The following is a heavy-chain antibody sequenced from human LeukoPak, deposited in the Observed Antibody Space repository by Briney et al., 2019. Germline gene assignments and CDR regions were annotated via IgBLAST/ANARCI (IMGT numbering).Heavy chain of an antibody. CDR3: ARDIATAGHSAIDY. D-gene: IGHD6-13*01. CDR1: GLTFSSDT. Sequence: GGSLTLLCAASGLTFSSDTMNWVRQAPGKGLGWVSSISSGRIYINYAHSVTGRFPISRDNAKKSLYLQMNSLRAEDTAVYYCARDIATAGHSAIDYWGQGTLVTVSS. V-gene: IGHV3-21*01. CDR2: ISSGRIYI. J-gene: IGHJ4*02.